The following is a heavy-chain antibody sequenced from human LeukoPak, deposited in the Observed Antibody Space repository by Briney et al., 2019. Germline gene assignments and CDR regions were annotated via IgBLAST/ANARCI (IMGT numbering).Heavy chain of an antibody. J-gene: IGHJ4*02. CDR2: ISSSSSYI. CDR1: GFTFSSYS. CDR3: ATDRRVPDSSGYIY. D-gene: IGHD3-22*01. V-gene: IGHV3-21*01. Sequence: PGGSLRLSCAASGFTFSSYSMNWVRQAPGKGLEWVSSISSSSSYIYYADSVKGRFTISRDNAKNSLYLQMNSLRAEDTAVYYCATDRRVPDSSGYIYWGQGTLVTVSS.